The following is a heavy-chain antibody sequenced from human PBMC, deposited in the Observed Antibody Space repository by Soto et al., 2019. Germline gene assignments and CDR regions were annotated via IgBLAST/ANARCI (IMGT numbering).Heavy chain of an antibody. V-gene: IGHV3-23*01. CDR3: AKRDVPHSTSNAYFYDH. CDR2: ISVSVGST. J-gene: IGHJ4*02. Sequence: PGGSLRLSCAASGFTFSDHYMSWVRQAPGKGLEWVSTISVSVGSTYSADSVQGRFTVSSDISDNTLFLRMTSLTADDTAVYFCAKRDVPHSTSNAYFYDHWGRGVLVTVSS. CDR1: GFTFSDHY. D-gene: IGHD2-21*02.